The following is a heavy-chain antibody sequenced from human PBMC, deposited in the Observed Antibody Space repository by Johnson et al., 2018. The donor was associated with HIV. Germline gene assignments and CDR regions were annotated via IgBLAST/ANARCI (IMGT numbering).Heavy chain of an antibody. J-gene: IGHJ3*02. CDR2: ISYDGSNK. Sequence: QVQLVESGGGVVQPGRSLRLSCAASGFTFSSYAMHWVRQAPGKGLEWVAVISYDGSNKYYADSVKGRFTISRDNSKNTLYLQMNSLRVEDTAVYYCGKPLAYSSGWYAPVQDAFDIWGQGTMVTVSS. D-gene: IGHD6-19*01. CDR1: GFTFSSYA. V-gene: IGHV3-30-3*02. CDR3: GKPLAYSSGWYAPVQDAFDI.